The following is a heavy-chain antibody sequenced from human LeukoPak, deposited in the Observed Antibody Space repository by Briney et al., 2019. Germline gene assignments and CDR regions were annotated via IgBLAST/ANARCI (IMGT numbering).Heavy chain of an antibody. J-gene: IGHJ4*02. CDR1: GFTFSSYA. V-gene: IGHV3-48*04. CDR2: ISVSGNAI. Sequence: PGGSLRLSCAASGFTFSSYAMSWVRQAPGKGLEWVSYISVSGNAIFYADSVKGRFTISRDNAKNSLYLQMNSLRAEDTAVYYCATLYCSSTNCPIDYWGQGTLVTVSS. D-gene: IGHD2-2*01. CDR3: ATLYCSSTNCPIDY.